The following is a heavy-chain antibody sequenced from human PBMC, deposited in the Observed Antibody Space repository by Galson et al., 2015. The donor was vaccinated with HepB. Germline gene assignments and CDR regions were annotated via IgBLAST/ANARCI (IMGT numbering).Heavy chain of an antibody. CDR1: GDSVSSKSAI. Sequence: CAISGDSVSSKSAIWNWIRQSPSRGLEWLGRTYYRSKWYFHYADSVRGRIAINPDPSKNQFSLQLNSVTPEDTAMYYCARLDPGGDSWFLNYFDYWGQGTLVTVSP. D-gene: IGHD6-13*01. CDR2: TYYRSKWYF. J-gene: IGHJ4*02. CDR3: ARLDPGGDSWFLNYFDY. V-gene: IGHV6-1*01.